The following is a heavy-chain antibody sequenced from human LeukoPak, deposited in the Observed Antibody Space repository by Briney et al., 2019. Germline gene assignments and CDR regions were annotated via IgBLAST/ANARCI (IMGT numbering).Heavy chain of an antibody. CDR1: GYPFTRYA. CDR3: ARDVSFVSVGGNYYYCMDV. J-gene: IGHJ6*02. Sequence: ASVKVSYKASGYPFTRYAMKRVRQAPGQSLGWMRWLNAFNGNTRYPQKFQGRVTITRDTSASTGYMVLSSVRSEDTAVYYCARDVSFVSVGGNYYYCMDVWGQGTTVTVSS. V-gene: IGHV1-3*01. D-gene: IGHD6-19*01. CDR2: LNAFNGNT.